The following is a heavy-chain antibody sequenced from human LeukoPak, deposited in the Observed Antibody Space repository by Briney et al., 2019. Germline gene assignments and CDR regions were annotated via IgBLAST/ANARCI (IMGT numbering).Heavy chain of an antibody. CDR3: ARSKSYSYYGMDV. J-gene: IGHJ6*02. Sequence: GGSLRLSCAASGFAFSSYSMNWVRQAPGKGLEWVSYISSSSSTIYYADSVKGRFTISRDNAKNSLYLQMNSLRAEDTAVYYCARSKSYSYYGMDVWGQGTTVTVSS. CDR2: ISSSSSTI. CDR1: GFAFSSYS. D-gene: IGHD1-26*01. V-gene: IGHV3-48*01.